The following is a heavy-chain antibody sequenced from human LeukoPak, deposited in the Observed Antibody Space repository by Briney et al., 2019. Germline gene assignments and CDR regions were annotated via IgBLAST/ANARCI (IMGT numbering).Heavy chain of an antibody. CDR1: GFTFSSYP. D-gene: IGHD3-16*02. Sequence: GVSLRLSCAASGFTFSSYPMTWVRQAPGKGLEWVSTIGSSAGDTYYAASVKGRFTISRDNTNNLVFLQMSSLRAEDTAVYYCAKAPDSVWGSYRNNYFDSWGQGTLVSVS. J-gene: IGHJ5*01. V-gene: IGHV3-23*01. CDR2: IGSSAGDT. CDR3: AKAPDSVWGSYRNNYFDS.